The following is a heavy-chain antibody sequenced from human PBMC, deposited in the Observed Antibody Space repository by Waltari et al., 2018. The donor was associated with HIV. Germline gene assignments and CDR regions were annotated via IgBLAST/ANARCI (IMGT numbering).Heavy chain of an antibody. J-gene: IGHJ4*02. CDR1: GFSFSKYW. D-gene: IGHD3-3*01. V-gene: IGHV3-7*03. CDR2: IKHDGSEK. Sequence: EVQLVESGGGLVQPGGSLRISCVAAGFSFSKYWMTGVRQAPGKGPEWVASIKHDGSEKYYVDSVKGRFTISRDNAENSLNLDMNTLRVEDTAMYYCARFASLLSGVAQPGYWGQGTLVSVSS. CDR3: ARFASLLSGVAQPGY.